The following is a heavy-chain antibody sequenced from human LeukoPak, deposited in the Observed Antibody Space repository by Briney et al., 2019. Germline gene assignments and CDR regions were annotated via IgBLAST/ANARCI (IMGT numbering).Heavy chain of an antibody. J-gene: IGHJ3*02. CDR3: ARERAYYYDSSGYLRRTFDI. CDR2: VSNRGST. D-gene: IGHD3-22*01. CDR1: GGSISSYY. Sequence: SETLSLTCTVSGGSISSYYWSWVRQPPGKGLEWIGYVSNRGSTDYNPSLKSRVIISIDTSKNQFSLRLSSVTAADTAVYYCARERAYYYDSSGYLRRTFDIWGQGTMVTVSS. V-gene: IGHV4-59*01.